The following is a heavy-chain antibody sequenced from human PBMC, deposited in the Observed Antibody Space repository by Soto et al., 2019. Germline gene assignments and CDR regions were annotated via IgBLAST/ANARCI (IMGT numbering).Heavy chain of an antibody. CDR2: IIPRSATS. J-gene: IGHJ6*02. CDR3: AREGLVLVPSIVNSASSHFAMDA. D-gene: IGHD2-2*01. V-gene: IGHV1-69*13. Sequence: SVKVSCKASGDTFSTYTITWMRQAPGQGLEWMGGIIPRSATSNYAQKFQGRVTITADESTNTAYMELSSLRSEDTAVYYCAREGLVLVPSIVNSASSHFAMDARRQGTTVTVSS. CDR1: GDTFSTYT.